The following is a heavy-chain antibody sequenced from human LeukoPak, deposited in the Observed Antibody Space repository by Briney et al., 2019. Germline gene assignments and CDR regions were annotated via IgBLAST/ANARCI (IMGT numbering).Heavy chain of an antibody. V-gene: IGHV1-8*03. J-gene: IGHJ4*02. Sequence: ASVEVSRKASGYTFPSYVINWVRQATGQGLEGVGWMNPNSGNTGYAQKFQGRVTITRNTSISTAYMELSSLRSADTAVYYCARGDGVIAARPGFDYWGQGTLVTVSS. CDR3: ARGDGVIAARPGFDY. D-gene: IGHD6-6*01. CDR1: GYTFPSYV. CDR2: MNPNSGNT.